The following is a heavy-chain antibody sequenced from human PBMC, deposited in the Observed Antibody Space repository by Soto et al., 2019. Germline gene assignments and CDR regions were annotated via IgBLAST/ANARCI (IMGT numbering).Heavy chain of an antibody. V-gene: IGHV3-23*01. CDR2: ISASGGHT. CDR3: AKVPGGYGDYEAP. CDR1: GFTFSDYA. J-gene: IGHJ4*02. D-gene: IGHD5-12*01. Sequence: EVQLLESGGGLVQPGESPRLSCATSGFTFSDYAMSWVRQPPGKGLEWVSAISASGGHTYYADSVKGQFTISRDNSKNMLYLQMNSLRAEDTAVYYCAKVPGGYGDYEAPWGQGTLVTVSS.